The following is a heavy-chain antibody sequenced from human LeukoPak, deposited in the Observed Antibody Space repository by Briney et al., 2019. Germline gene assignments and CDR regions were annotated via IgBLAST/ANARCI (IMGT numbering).Heavy chain of an antibody. J-gene: IGHJ5*02. CDR3: ASGNWGSA. CDR2: ISYDESNK. V-gene: IGHV3-30*03. CDR1: GFTFSSYG. Sequence: GGSLRLSCAASGFTFSSYGMHWVRQAPGKGLEWVAVISYDESNKYYADSVKGRFTISRDNSKNTLYLQMNSLRAEDTAVYYCASGNWGSAWGQGTLVTVSS. D-gene: IGHD7-27*01.